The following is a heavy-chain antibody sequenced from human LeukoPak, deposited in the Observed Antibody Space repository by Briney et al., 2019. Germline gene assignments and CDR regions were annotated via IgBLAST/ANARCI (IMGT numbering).Heavy chain of an antibody. CDR3: AKDRGSVSLVRGVMGY. CDR2: ISGSGGST. D-gene: IGHD3-10*01. J-gene: IGHJ4*02. CDR1: GFTFSSYA. Sequence: GGSLRLSCAASGFTFSSYAMSWVRQAPGKGLEWVSTISGSGGSTYYADSVKGRFTISRDNSKNTLYPQMHSLRAEDTAVYHCAKDRGSVSLVRGVMGYWGQGTLVTVSS. V-gene: IGHV3-23*01.